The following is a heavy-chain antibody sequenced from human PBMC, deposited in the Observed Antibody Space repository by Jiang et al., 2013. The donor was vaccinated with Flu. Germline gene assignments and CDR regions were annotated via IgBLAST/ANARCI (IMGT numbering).Heavy chain of an antibody. CDR3: ARGPDISAYYYFY. CDR1: GDTFNNNA. CDR2: IIPIFGTV. D-gene: IGHD3-22*01. V-gene: IGHV1-69*06. Sequence: VSCKASGDTFNNNAISWVRQAPGQGLEWMGGIIPIFGTVNYAQKFQGRVTITADKSTNTVYMVLNSLRSEDTAVYYCARGPDISAYYYFYWGQGTLVTVSS. J-gene: IGHJ4*02.